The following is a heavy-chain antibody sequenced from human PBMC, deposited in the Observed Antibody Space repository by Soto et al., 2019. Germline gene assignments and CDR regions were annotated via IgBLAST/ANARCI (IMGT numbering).Heavy chain of an antibody. CDR3: ARARVLRGPGTFDY. J-gene: IGHJ4*02. D-gene: IGHD1-26*01. Sequence: PSETLSLTCAVYGGSFSGYYWSWIRQPPGKGLEWIGEINHSGSTNYNPSLKSRVTISVDTSKNQFSLKLSSVTAADTAVYYCARARVLRGPGTFDYWGQGTLVTVS. CDR2: INHSGST. V-gene: IGHV4-34*01. CDR1: GGSFSGYY.